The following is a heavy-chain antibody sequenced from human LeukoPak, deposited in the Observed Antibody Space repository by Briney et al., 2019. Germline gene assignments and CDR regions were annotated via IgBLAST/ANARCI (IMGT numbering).Heavy chain of an antibody. J-gene: IGHJ4*02. D-gene: IGHD6-19*01. CDR1: GFTFNNYG. CDR3: ARDGWVY. V-gene: IGHV3-33*08. CDR2: IWYGGGNK. Sequence: GRSLRLSCAASGFTFNNYGMHWVRQAPGKGLEWVAVIWYGGGNKYYADSVKGRFTISSDNSKNTLYLQMSSLRAEDTAVYYCARDGWVYWGQGTLVTVSS.